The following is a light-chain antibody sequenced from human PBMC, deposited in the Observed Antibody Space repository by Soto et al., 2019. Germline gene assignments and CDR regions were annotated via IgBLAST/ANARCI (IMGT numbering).Light chain of an antibody. CDR2: RNN. V-gene: IGLV1-47*01. J-gene: IGLJ2*01. CDR1: SSNIGSNY. Sequence: QSVLTQAPSASGNPGQRVTISCSGSSSNIGSNYVYWYQQLPGTAPKLLIYRNNQRPSGVPDRFSGSKSGTSASLAITGLQAEDEGEYYCQSFDSSLRGVVFGGGTKLTVL. CDR3: QSFDSSLRGVV.